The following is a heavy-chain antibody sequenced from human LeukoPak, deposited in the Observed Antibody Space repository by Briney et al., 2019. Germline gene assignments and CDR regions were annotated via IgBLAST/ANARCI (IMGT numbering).Heavy chain of an antibody. D-gene: IGHD2-15*01. V-gene: IGHV3-48*03. CDR2: ISSSDTTI. CDR1: GFTFSSYE. CDR3: ARGGASELYYFDY. J-gene: IGHJ4*02. Sequence: GGSLRLSCAASGFTFSSYEMTWVRQAPGKGLEWVSNISSSDTTIHYADSVKGRFTISRDNARNSLYLQMDSLRAEDTAVYYCARGGASELYYFDYWGQGTLVTVSS.